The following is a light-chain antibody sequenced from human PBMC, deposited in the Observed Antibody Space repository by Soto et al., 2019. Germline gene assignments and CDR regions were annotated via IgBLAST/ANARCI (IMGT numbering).Light chain of an antibody. CDR1: SSDVGGYNY. V-gene: IGLV2-8*01. J-gene: IGLJ3*02. CDR3: SSYSGSSNWV. Sequence: QSALTQPPSASGSHGQSVAISCTGTSSDVGGYNYVSWYQHHPGKAPKLMIYEVSRRPSGVSDRFSGSKSGNTASLTVSGLQAEDEADYYCSSYSGSSNWVFGGGTKVTVL. CDR2: EVS.